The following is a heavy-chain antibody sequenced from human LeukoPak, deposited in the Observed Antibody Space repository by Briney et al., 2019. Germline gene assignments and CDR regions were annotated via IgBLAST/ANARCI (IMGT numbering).Heavy chain of an antibody. CDR3: ARVDSSGWLIYGMDV. D-gene: IGHD6-19*01. CDR1: GFTFSSYA. V-gene: IGHV3-30-3*01. Sequence: GGSLRLSCAASGFTFSSYAMHWVRQAPGKGLEWVAVISYDGGNKFYADSVKDRFTIFRDNSKNTVSLQMNSLRTGDTAVYFRARVDSSGWLIYGMDVWGQGTTVTVSS. CDR2: ISYDGGNK. J-gene: IGHJ6*02.